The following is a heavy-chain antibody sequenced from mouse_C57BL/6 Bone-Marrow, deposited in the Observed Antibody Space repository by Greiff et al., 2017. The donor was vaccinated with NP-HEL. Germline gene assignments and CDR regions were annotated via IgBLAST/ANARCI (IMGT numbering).Heavy chain of an antibody. CDR1: GFSLTSYA. Sequence: VKVVESGPGLVAPSQSLSITCTVSGFSLTSYAISWVRQPPGKGLEWLGVIWPGGGTNYNSALKSRLSISKDNSKSQVFLKMNSLQTDDTARYYCATNYYSLAMDYWGQETSVAVSS. V-gene: IGHV2-9-1*01. D-gene: IGHD1-1*01. CDR3: ATNYYSLAMDY. CDR2: IWPGGGT. J-gene: IGHJ4*01.